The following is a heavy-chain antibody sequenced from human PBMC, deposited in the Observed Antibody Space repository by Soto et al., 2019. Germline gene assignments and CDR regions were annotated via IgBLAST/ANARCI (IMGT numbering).Heavy chain of an antibody. CDR3: ARDRDDYGSGNYYNRIDF. Sequence: QVQLVQSGAEVKTPGSSVKVSCKASGGIFSTYALSWLRQAPGQGLEWMGGIIPIFGTPNYAQKFQGRVTITAYESTSTAYMELSRLRSEDTAGDYCARDRDDYGSGNYYNRIDFWGQGTLVTFSS. CDR2: IIPIFGTP. D-gene: IGHD3-10*01. J-gene: IGHJ4*02. V-gene: IGHV1-69*01. CDR1: GGIFSTYA.